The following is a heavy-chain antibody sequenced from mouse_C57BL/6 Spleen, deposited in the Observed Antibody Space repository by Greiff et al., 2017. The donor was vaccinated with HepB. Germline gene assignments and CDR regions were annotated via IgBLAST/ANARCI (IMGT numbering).Heavy chain of an antibody. D-gene: IGHD1-1*01. J-gene: IGHJ3*01. CDR3: TRGDYYGSSPAWFAY. Sequence: EVQLMESGEGLVKPGGSLKLSCAASGFTFSSYAMSWVRQTPEKRLEWVAYISSGGDYIYYADTMKGRFTISRDNARNTLYLQMSSLKSEDTAMYCCTRGDYYGSSPAWFAYWGQGTLVTVSA. V-gene: IGHV5-9-1*02. CDR1: GFTFSSYA. CDR2: ISSGGDYI.